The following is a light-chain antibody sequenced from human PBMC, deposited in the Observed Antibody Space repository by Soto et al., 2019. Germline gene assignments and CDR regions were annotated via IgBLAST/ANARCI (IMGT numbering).Light chain of an antibody. CDR3: AAWDDRLYRPV. V-gene: IGLV1-36*01. CDR2: YND. Sequence: QYVRARPPSVSNAPRQMVTISGSGSNSNIGSNVVNWYQHLPGKAPKLLIYYNDRLSSGVSARFSGSKSGTSASPSISRLQSEDEADYFCAAWDDRLYRPVFGTGTKVTV. CDR1: NSNIGSNV. J-gene: IGLJ1*01.